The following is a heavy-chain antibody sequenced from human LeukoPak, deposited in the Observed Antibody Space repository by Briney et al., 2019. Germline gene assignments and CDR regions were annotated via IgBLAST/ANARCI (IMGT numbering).Heavy chain of an antibody. V-gene: IGHV4-4*09. CDR2: IYTSGST. CDR1: GGSISSYY. D-gene: IGHD6-6*01. J-gene: IGHJ5*02. Sequence: SETLSLTCTVSGGSISSYYWSWIRQPTGKGLEWIGYIYTSGSTNYNPSLKSRVTISVDTSKNQFSLKLSSVTAADTAVYYCARHIPPKYSSSGWFDPWGQGTLVTVSS. CDR3: ARHIPPKYSSSGWFDP.